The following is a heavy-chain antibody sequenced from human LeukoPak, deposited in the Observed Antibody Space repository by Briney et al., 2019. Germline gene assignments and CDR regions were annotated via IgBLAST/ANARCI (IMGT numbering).Heavy chain of an antibody. J-gene: IGHJ4*02. CDR1: GFTFSSFS. D-gene: IGHD1-7*01. Sequence: GGSLRFSGAASGFTFSSFSMNWVRQPPGKGRKGVSYIRTSGTNTDYTGSVKGRFTISRDNAKNSLYLQMNSLRAEDTAVYYCARMNYVSSGWGAPFDYWGQGTLVTVSS. CDR3: ARMNYVSSGWGAPFDY. CDR2: IRTSGTNT. V-gene: IGHV3-48*04.